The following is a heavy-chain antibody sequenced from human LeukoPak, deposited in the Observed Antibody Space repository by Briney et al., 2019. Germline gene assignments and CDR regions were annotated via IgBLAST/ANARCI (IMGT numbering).Heavy chain of an antibody. CDR2: IMSSSSTI. Sequence: PGGSLRRFCAASGFTFSTYSMNWVRQAPGKGLEWVAYIMSSSSTIYYADSVKGRFTISRDNAKNSLYLQMNSLRDEDTAVYYCARRRGLFDYWGQGNRITVSS. J-gene: IGHJ4*02. CDR1: GFTFSTYS. V-gene: IGHV3-48*02. CDR3: ARRRGLFDY.